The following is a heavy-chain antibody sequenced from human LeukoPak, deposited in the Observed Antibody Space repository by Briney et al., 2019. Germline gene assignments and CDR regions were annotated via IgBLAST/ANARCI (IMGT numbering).Heavy chain of an antibody. D-gene: IGHD6-13*01. CDR1: GYSISSGYY. Sequence: SETLSLTCAVSGYSISSGYYRGWIRQPPGKGLEWIGSIYHSGSTYYNPSLKSRVTISVDTSKNQFSLKLSSVTAADTAVYYCARVVGSSWYCFGYWGQGTLVTVSS. V-gene: IGHV4-38-2*01. CDR2: IYHSGST. J-gene: IGHJ4*02. CDR3: ARVVGSSWYCFGY.